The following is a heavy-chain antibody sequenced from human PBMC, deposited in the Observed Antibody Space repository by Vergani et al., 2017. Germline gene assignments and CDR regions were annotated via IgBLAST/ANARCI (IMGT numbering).Heavy chain of an antibody. CDR1: GFTSSYYG. CDR3: ARDNKQLRPRAFDL. D-gene: IGHD4-23*01. V-gene: IGHV3-30*03. J-gene: IGHJ3*01. CDR2: ISYDGTQK. Sequence: QVHLVESGGGVVQPGRSLRLSCVVSGFTSSYYGMHWVRQAPGKGLEWVAVISYDGTQKYYADSVKGRFTISRDNSKSTLYLQMNSLRTEDTAVYYCARDNKQLRPRAFDLWGQGTMVTVSS.